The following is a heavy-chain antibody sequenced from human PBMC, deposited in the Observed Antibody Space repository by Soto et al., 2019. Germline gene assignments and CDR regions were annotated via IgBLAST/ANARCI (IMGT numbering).Heavy chain of an antibody. Sequence: ASVKVSCKASGYTFTSYGISWVRQAPGQGLEWMGWISAYNGNTNYAQKLQGRVTMTTDTSTSTAYMELRSLRSDDTAVYYCARVLQSETYYYYYMDVWGKGTTVTVSS. D-gene: IGHD4-4*01. J-gene: IGHJ6*03. CDR3: ARVLQSETYYYYYMDV. CDR1: GYTFTSYG. V-gene: IGHV1-18*01. CDR2: ISAYNGNT.